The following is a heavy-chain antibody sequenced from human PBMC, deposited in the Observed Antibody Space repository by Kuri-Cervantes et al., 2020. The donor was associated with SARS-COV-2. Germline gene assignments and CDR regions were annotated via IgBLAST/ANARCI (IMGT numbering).Heavy chain of an antibody. Sequence: GSLRLSCTVSYASMTSFYWSWIRQSPGRGLEWIGHIYHTGKSNYGPSLESRVSMSMAASESRFYLTLTSVTAADTAIYYCASGNDFSLDYWGQGTLVTVSS. D-gene: IGHD1-1*01. J-gene: IGHJ4*02. CDR3: ASGNDFSLDY. V-gene: IGHV4-59*01. CDR1: YASMTSFY. CDR2: IYHTGKS.